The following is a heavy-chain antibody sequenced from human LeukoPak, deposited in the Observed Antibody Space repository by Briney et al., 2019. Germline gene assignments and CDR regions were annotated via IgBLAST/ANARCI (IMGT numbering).Heavy chain of an antibody. Sequence: PGGSLRLSCAASGFTVSSTYMSWVRQAPGKGLEWVSVIYSGGTTCYADSVKGRFTISRDNSKNTLYLQMNSLRTEDTAVYYCARVLYDYGSYWGQGTLVTVSS. CDR3: ARVLYDYGSY. CDR1: GFTVSSTY. D-gene: IGHD4/OR15-4a*01. V-gene: IGHV3-66*01. CDR2: IYSGGTT. J-gene: IGHJ4*02.